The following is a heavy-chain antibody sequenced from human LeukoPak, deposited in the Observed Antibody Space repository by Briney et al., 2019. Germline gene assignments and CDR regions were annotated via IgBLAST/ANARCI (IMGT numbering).Heavy chain of an antibody. CDR3: ARVKYDILTGYTFFDY. D-gene: IGHD3-9*01. Sequence: PGGSLRLSCAASGFTFSSYWMHWVRQAPGKGLVWVSRINSDGSSTSYADSVKGRFTISRDNAKNTLYLQMNSLRAEDTAVYYCARVKYDILTGYTFFDYWGQGTLVTVSS. V-gene: IGHV3-74*01. J-gene: IGHJ4*02. CDR2: INSDGSST. CDR1: GFTFSSYW.